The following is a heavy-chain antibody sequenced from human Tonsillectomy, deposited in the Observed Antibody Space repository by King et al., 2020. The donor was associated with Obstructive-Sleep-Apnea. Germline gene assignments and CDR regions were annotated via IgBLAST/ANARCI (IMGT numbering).Heavy chain of an antibody. J-gene: IGHJ4*02. CDR2: IYYSGST. Sequence: VQLQESGPGLVKPSETLSLTCPVSGGSISSYYWSWIRQPPGKGLDWIGYIYYSGSTNYNPSLKGRVTISVDTAKNQFSLKLSLVTAADTAVYYCARLPSSGYYYWDYWGQGTLVTVSS. D-gene: IGHD3-22*01. V-gene: IGHV4-59*08. CDR1: GGSISSYY. CDR3: ARLPSSGYYYWDY.